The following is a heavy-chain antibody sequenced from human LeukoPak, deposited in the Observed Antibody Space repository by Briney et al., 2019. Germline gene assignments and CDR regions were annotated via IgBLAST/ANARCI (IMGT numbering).Heavy chain of an antibody. D-gene: IGHD3-10*01. Sequence: GGSLRLSCAASGFTFSTFAMIWVRQPPGKGLEWVSAISGSGGSTYYADSVKGRFTISRDNSKNTLYLQMNSLRAEDTAVYYCAKDLGGPMVRGVIITSPDPNWFDPWGQGTLVTVSS. V-gene: IGHV3-23*01. CDR2: ISGSGGST. CDR3: AKDLGGPMVRGVIITSPDPNWFDP. CDR1: GFTFSTFA. J-gene: IGHJ5*02.